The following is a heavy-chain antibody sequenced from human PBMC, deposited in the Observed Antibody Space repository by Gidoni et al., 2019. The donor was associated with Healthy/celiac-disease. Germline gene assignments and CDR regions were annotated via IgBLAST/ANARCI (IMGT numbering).Heavy chain of an antibody. CDR2: ISYDGSNK. CDR1: GFPFSSYG. CDR3: AKASGSHIYYGMDV. J-gene: IGHJ6*02. D-gene: IGHD1-26*01. V-gene: IGHV3-30*18. Sequence: QVQLVESGGGLVQPGRSLRLSCAAPGFPFSSYGMHWVRQAPGKGLEWVAVISYDGSNKYYADSVKGRFTISRDNSKNTLYLQMNSLRAEDTAVYYCAKASGSHIYYGMDVWGQGTTVTVSS.